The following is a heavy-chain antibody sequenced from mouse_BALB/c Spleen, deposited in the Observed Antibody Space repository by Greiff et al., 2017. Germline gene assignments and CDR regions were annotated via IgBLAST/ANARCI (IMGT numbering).Heavy chain of an antibody. J-gene: IGHJ1*01. V-gene: IGHV7-1*02. Sequence: EVKVVESGGGLVQPGGSLRLSCATSGFTFSDFYMEWVRQPPGKRLEWIAASRNKANDYTTEYSASVKGRFIVSRDTSQSILYLQMNALRAEDTAIYYCARRDGYFDVWGAGTTVTVSS. CDR2: SRNKANDYTT. CDR1: GFTFSDFY. CDR3: ARRDGYFDV. D-gene: IGHD3-3*01.